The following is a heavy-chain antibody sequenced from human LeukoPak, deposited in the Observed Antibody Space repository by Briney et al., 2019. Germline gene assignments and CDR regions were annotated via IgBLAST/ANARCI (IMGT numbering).Heavy chain of an antibody. CDR3: ARGPGTAMANWWGPYFDY. CDR1: GGSISSYY. D-gene: IGHD5-18*01. J-gene: IGHJ4*02. CDR2: IYYSGGT. Sequence: SETLSLTCTVSGGSISSYYWSWIRQPPGKGLEWIGYIYYSGGTNYNPSLKSRVTISVDTSKNQFSLKLSSVTAADTAVYYCARGPGTAMANWWGPYFDYWGQGTLVTVSS. V-gene: IGHV4-59*01.